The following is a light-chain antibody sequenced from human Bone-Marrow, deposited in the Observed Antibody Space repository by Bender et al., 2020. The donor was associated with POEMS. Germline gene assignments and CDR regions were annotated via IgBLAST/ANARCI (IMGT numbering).Light chain of an antibody. CDR2: EGR. CDR1: SSDIGSFNL. V-gene: IGLV2-23*01. Sequence: QSALTQPASVSGSPGQSITISCTGTSSDIGSFNLLSWYQHHPGKAPKLIIYEGRKRPSGVSNRFYASNSGNTASLTISGLQDEDEADYYCCAYAGTWVFGGGTELTVL. J-gene: IGLJ3*02. CDR3: CAYAGTWV.